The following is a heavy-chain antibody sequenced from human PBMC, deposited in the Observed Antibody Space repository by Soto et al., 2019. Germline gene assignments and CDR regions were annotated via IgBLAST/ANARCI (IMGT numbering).Heavy chain of an antibody. CDR1: GYTFTSYD. V-gene: IGHV1-8*01. CDR2: MNPNSGNT. J-gene: IGHJ6*03. D-gene: IGHD2-2*01. CDR3: ARGYCSSTSCYFNYYYYMDV. Sequence: QVQLVQSGAEVKKPGASVEVSCKASGYTFTSYDINWVRQATGQGLEWMGWMNPNSGNTGYAQKFQGRVTMTRNTSISTAYMELSSLRSEDTAVYYCARGYCSSTSCYFNYYYYMDVWGKGTTVTVSS.